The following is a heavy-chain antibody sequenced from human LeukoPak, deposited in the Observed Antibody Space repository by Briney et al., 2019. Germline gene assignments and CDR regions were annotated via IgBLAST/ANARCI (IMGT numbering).Heavy chain of an antibody. CDR3: ARGYCSSTSCYYGYNWFDP. Sequence: PSETLSLTCTVSGGSISSYYWSWIRQPPGKGLEWIGYIYYSGSTNYNPSLKSRVTISVDTSKNQLSLKLSSVTAADTAVYYCARGYCSSTSCYYGYNWFDPWGQGTLVTVSS. J-gene: IGHJ5*02. D-gene: IGHD2-2*01. V-gene: IGHV4-59*01. CDR2: IYYSGST. CDR1: GGSISSYY.